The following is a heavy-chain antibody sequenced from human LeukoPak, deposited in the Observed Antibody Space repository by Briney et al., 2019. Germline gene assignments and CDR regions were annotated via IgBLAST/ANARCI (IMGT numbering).Heavy chain of an antibody. Sequence: SVTLSLTCAVYGGSFSGYYWSWIRQPPGKGLEWIGEINHSGSTNYNPSLKSRVTISVDTSKNQFSLKLSSVTAADTAVYYCARGQIRNTLVRGLIITAPDYWGQGTLVTVSS. V-gene: IGHV4-34*01. CDR1: GGSFSGYY. CDR3: ARGQIRNTLVRGLIITAPDY. J-gene: IGHJ4*02. CDR2: INHSGST. D-gene: IGHD3-10*01.